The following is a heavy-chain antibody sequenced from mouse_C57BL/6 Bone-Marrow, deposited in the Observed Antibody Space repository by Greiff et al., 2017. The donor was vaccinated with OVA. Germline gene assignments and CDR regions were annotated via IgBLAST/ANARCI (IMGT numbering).Heavy chain of an antibody. V-gene: IGHV1-26*01. D-gene: IGHD3-3*01. J-gene: IGHJ3*01. Sequence: EVQLQQSGPELVKPGASVKISCKASGYTFTDYYMNWVKQSHGKSLEWIGDINPNNGGTSYNQKFKGKATLTVAKSSSTTYIELRSLTSEDAAVYYCARWGPIWFAYWGQGTLVTVSA. CDR2: INPNNGGT. CDR3: ARWGPIWFAY. CDR1: GYTFTDYY.